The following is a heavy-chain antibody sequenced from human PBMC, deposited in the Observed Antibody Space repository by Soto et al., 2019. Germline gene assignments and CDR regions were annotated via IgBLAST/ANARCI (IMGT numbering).Heavy chain of an antibody. D-gene: IGHD6-19*01. J-gene: IGHJ5*02. Sequence: SETLSLTCTVSGGSISSGGYYWSWIRQHPGKGLEWIGYIYYSGSTYYNPSLKSRVTISVDTSKNQFSLKLSSVTAADTAVYYCAANIAVAENWFDPWGQGTLVTVFS. CDR1: GGSISSGGYY. CDR2: IYYSGST. CDR3: AANIAVAENWFDP. V-gene: IGHV4-31*03.